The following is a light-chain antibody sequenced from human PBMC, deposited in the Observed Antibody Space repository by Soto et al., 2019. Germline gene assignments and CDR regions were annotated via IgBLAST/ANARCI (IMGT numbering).Light chain of an antibody. CDR2: WAS. Sequence: DILMTQSPDSLAVSLGERATINCKSSQSVLYSSNNKNYLAWYQQKTGQPPKLLIYWASTRESGVPDRFSGSGSGTDFTLTISSLQAEDVAVYYCQQYYSTPPTFGQGTKLEIK. CDR1: QSVLYSSNNKNY. V-gene: IGKV4-1*01. J-gene: IGKJ2*01. CDR3: QQYYSTPPT.